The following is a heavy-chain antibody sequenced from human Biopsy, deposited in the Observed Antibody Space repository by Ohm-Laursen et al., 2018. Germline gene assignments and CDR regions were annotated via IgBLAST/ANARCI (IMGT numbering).Heavy chain of an antibody. CDR2: ISGGGTI. D-gene: IGHD5-18*01. V-gene: IGHV3-11*04. J-gene: IGHJ6*02. Sequence: SLRLSCAASGFSFSDYHMRWIRQAPGRGLEWVSYISGGGTIYYGDSMKGRVTISRDNAKNSLYLQMHSLRAEDTAVYYCAKDRYNYTPIGGFSMDVWGQGTTVTVSS. CDR1: GFSFSDYH. CDR3: AKDRYNYTPIGGFSMDV.